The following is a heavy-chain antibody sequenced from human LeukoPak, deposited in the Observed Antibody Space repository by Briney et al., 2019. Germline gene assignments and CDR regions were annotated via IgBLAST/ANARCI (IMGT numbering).Heavy chain of an antibody. CDR3: AKDRQWLVHGY. CDR1: GFTFSDYA. V-gene: IGHV3-23*01. CDR2: ISGSGGGT. J-gene: IGHJ4*02. Sequence: PGESLRLSCAASGFTFSDYAMSWVRQAPGRGLEWVSSISGSGGGTYYADSVRGRFTISRDNSKNTLYLQMNSLRAEDTAVYYCAKDRQWLVHGYWGQGTLVTVSS. D-gene: IGHD6-19*01.